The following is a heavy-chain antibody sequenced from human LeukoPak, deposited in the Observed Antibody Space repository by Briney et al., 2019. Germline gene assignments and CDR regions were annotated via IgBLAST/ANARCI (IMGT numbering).Heavy chain of an antibody. D-gene: IGHD7-27*01. Sequence: PGGSLRLSCAASGFTFSNYIMHWVRQAPGKGLEWVSFIRFDGTNKHYVDSVKGRFTISRDNPNNMLYLQMNSLKFEDTAVYYCARDAYHSGDLDEWGEGALVIVFS. J-gene: IGHJ4*01. CDR1: GFTFSNYI. CDR3: ARDAYHSGDLDE. V-gene: IGHV3-30*02. CDR2: IRFDGTNK.